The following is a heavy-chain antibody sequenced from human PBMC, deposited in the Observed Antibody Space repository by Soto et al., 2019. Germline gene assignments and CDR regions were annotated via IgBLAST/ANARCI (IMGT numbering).Heavy chain of an antibody. Sequence: LSLTSPVSGFSIRSGCDYWRWLSQHPGKGLEWIGYIYYSGSTYYNPSLKSRVTISVDTSKNQFSLKLSPVTAADTAVYYCARGETTVTTNWFDPWGQGTLVTVS. CDR3: ARGETTVTTNWFDP. V-gene: IGHV4-31*03. CDR1: GFSIRSGCDY. CDR2: IYYSGST. J-gene: IGHJ5*02. D-gene: IGHD4-4*01.